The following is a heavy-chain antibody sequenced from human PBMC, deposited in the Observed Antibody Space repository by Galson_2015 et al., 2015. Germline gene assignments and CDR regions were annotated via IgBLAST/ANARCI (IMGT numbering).Heavy chain of an antibody. CDR1: GFTFSSYW. CDR2: INSDGSST. V-gene: IGHV3-74*01. D-gene: IGHD2-15*01. Sequence: SLRLSCAASGFTFSSYWMHWVRQAPGKGLVWVSRINSDGSSTSYADSVKGRFTISRDNAKNTLYLQMNSLRAEDTAVYYCARDLGYCSGGSCSSEYFQHWGQGTLVTVSS. CDR3: ARDLGYCSGGSCSSEYFQH. J-gene: IGHJ1*01.